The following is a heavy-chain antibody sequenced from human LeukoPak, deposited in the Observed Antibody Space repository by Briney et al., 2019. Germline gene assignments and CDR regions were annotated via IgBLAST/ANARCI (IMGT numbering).Heavy chain of an antibody. CDR3: ASAVRAAGVLPFDY. J-gene: IGHJ4*02. CDR1: GGSISSYY. Sequence: SETLSLTCTVSGGSISSYYWSWIRQPPGKGLEWIGYIYYSGSTNYNPSLKNRVTISVDTSKNQFSLKLSSVTAADTAVYYCASAVRAAGVLPFDYWGQGTLVTVSS. V-gene: IGHV4-59*01. CDR2: IYYSGST. D-gene: IGHD6-13*01.